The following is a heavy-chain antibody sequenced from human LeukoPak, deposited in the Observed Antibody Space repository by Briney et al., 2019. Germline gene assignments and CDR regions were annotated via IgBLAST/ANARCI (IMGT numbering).Heavy chain of an antibody. CDR2: ISSSSSYI. CDR1: GFTFSSYS. J-gene: IGHJ4*02. V-gene: IGHV3-21*01. CDR3: ARDLIAARLSKDY. D-gene: IGHD6-6*01. Sequence: PGGSLRLSCAASGFTFSSYSMNWVRQAPGKGLEWVSSISSSSSYIYYADSVKGRFTISRDNAKNSLYLQMNSLRAEDTAVYYCARDLIAARLSKDYWGQGTLVTVSS.